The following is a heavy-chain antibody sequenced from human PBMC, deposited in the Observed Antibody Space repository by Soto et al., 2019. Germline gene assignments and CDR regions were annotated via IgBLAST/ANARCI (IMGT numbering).Heavy chain of an antibody. D-gene: IGHD2-8*01. CDR1: GGPFSGYY. V-gene: IGHV4-34*01. CDR2: INHSGST. J-gene: IGHJ4*02. Sequence: PSETLSLTCAVYGGPFSGYYWSWIRQPPGKGLEWIGEINHSGSTNYNPSLKSRVTISVDTSKNQFSLKLSSVTAADTAVYYCARKYQYCTNGVCYKWEYWGQGTMATVSS. CDR3: ARKYQYCTNGVCYKWEY.